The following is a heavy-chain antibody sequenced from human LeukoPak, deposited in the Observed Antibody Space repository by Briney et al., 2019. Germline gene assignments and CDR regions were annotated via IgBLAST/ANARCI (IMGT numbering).Heavy chain of an antibody. CDR1: GFTFDDHG. J-gene: IGHJ3*02. CDR2: ISWSSGII. CDR3: AKDTGRPTDTITMEDNAFDI. D-gene: IGHD5-12*01. V-gene: IGHV3-9*01. Sequence: GGSLRLSCAASGFTFDDHGMHWVRQAPGKGLEWVSGISWSSGIIGYADSVKGRFTISRDNAKNSLYLQMDSLRAEDTALYYCAKDTGRPTDTITMEDNAFDIWGQGTMVTVSS.